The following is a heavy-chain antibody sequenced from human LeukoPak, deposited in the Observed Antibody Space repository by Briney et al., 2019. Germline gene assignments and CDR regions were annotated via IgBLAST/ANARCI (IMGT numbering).Heavy chain of an antibody. CDR3: AKQRASDGSGYRAFEF. CDR2: ISFAGDKT. CDR1: GFIFSRYD. Sequence: GSLRLSCAASGFIFSRYDMSWVRQPPEEGLEWVSTISFAGDKTAYTDSVKGRFIISRDNSKNTVYLQMNSLRAEDTAVYYCAKQRASDGSGYRAFEFWGQGTLVTVSS. V-gene: IGHV3-23*01. D-gene: IGHD3-22*01. J-gene: IGHJ4*02.